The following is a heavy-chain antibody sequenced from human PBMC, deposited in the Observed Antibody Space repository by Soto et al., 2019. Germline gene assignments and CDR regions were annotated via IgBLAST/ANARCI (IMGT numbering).Heavy chain of an antibody. Sequence: PSETLSLTCAVFGDSISSSSWWSWVRQPPGKGLEWIGEIYHTESTLYNPSLKSRVTISIDKSKNQFSLRLSSVTAADTAVYYCARILGATVPGWFDPWGQGTLVTVPQ. J-gene: IGHJ5*02. D-gene: IGHD1-26*01. CDR2: IYHTEST. CDR1: GDSISSSSW. V-gene: IGHV4-4*02. CDR3: ARILGATVPGWFDP.